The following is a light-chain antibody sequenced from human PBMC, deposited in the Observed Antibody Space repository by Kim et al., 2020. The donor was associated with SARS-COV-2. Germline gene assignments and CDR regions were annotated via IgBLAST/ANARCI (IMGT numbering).Light chain of an antibody. V-gene: IGKV3-15*01. J-gene: IGKJ5*01. Sequence: ETVMTQSPATLSVSPGERATLSCRASQSVSSSLAWYQQKAGQAPRLLFYDASTRATGIPASFSGSGSGTEFTLTISSLQSEDFAVYYCQQYKSWPITFGQGTRLEIK. CDR3: QQYKSWPIT. CDR1: QSVSSS. CDR2: DAS.